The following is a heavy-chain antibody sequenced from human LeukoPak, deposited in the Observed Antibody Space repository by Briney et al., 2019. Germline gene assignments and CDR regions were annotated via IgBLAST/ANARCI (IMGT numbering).Heavy chain of an antibody. Sequence: SETLSLTCTVSGGSISSYYWSWIRQPAGKGLEWIGRIYSSGSTYYNPSLKSRVTMSVDSSKNQFSLKLTSVTAADTAVYFCVRHFHGSGYVVDLWGQGTLVAVSS. CDR3: VRHFHGSGYVVDL. J-gene: IGHJ5*02. CDR2: IYSSGST. CDR1: GGSISSYY. V-gene: IGHV4-4*07. D-gene: IGHD6-13*01.